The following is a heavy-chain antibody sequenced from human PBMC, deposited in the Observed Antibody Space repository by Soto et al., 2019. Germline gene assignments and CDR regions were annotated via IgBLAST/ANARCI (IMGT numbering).Heavy chain of an antibody. CDR3: ARPRTDHTNRLNDAFDI. Sequence: GESLKISCKGSGYSFTSYWISWVRQMPGKGLKWMGRIDPRDSYTNYSPSFQVHVTISADKSISTAYLQLSSLKASDTTMYYCARPRTDHTNRLNDAFDIWGQGTVVTVSS. V-gene: IGHV5-10-1*01. CDR1: GYSFTSYW. J-gene: IGHJ3*02. CDR2: IDPRDSYT. D-gene: IGHD2-2*01.